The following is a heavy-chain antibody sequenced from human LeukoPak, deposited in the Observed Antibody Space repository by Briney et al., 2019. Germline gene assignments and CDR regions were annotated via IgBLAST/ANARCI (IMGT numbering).Heavy chain of an antibody. Sequence: GGSVRLSRTACVFTFSNYWMSWVRQTPEKGLEWVANIKQDGSETVYVDSVKGRFTISRDNAQSSLYLQMYSLRAEDTAVYFCARDPYSSSWSYGMDVWGQGTAVTVSS. J-gene: IGHJ6*02. CDR2: IKQDGSET. CDR1: VFTFSNYW. V-gene: IGHV3-7*05. D-gene: IGHD6-13*01. CDR3: ARDPYSSSWSYGMDV.